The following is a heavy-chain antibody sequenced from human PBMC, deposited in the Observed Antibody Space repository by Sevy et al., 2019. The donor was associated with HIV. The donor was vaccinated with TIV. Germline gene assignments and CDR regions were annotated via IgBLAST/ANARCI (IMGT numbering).Heavy chain of an antibody. J-gene: IGHJ6*02. CDR3: ARDYDFWSGYTALSYYSLSYYYGMDV. Sequence: GGSLRLSCAASGFTFSSYWMSWVRQAPGKGLEWVANIKQDGSEKYYVDSVKGRFTVSRDNAKNSLYLQMSSLRDEDTAVYYCARDYDFWSGYTALSYYSLSYYYGMDVWGQGTTVTVSS. CDR2: IKQDGSEK. D-gene: IGHD3-3*01. V-gene: IGHV3-7*01. CDR1: GFTFSSYW.